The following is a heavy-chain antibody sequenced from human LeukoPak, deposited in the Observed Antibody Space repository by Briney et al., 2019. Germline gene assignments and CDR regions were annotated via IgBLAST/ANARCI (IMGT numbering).Heavy chain of an antibody. D-gene: IGHD3-22*01. CDR3: ARSNRPYYDSSGYFGMDV. V-gene: IGHV3-66*01. Sequence: GGSLRLSCAASGFTVSSNYMSCVRQAPRQGLARVSVIYSGGSTYYADSVKGRFTISRDNSKNTLYLQMNSLRAEDTAVYYCARSNRPYYDSSGYFGMDVWGQGTTVTVSS. CDR1: GFTVSSNY. CDR2: IYSGGST. J-gene: IGHJ6*02.